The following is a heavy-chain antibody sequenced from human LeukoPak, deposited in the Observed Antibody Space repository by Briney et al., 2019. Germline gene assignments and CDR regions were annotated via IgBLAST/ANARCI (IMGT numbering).Heavy chain of an antibody. J-gene: IGHJ4*02. CDR1: GGSFSGYY. V-gene: IGHV4-34*01. CDR2: INHSGST. CDR3: ARVCYDSSCDY. D-gene: IGHD3-22*01. Sequence: SETLSLTCAVYGGSFSGYYWSWIRQPPGKGLEWIGEINHSGSTNYNPSLKSRVTISVDTSKNQFSLKLSSVTAADTAVYYCARVCYDSSCDYWGQGTLVTVSS.